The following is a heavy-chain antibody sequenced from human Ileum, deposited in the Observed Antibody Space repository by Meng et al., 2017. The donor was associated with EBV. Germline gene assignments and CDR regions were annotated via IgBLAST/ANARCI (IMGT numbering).Heavy chain of an antibody. CDR3: ASLYGDSSVWYLDI. CDR2: IYYSGST. CDR1: GCSISSGNHY. D-gene: IGHD4-17*01. J-gene: IGHJ2*01. Sequence: QLQLQESGPGLVKPPQHLSPTCTVSGCSISSGNHYWSWIRQHPGKGLEYIGYIYYSGSTYYNPSLKSRVIISVDTSKNQFSLRLNSVTAADTAVYYCASLYGDSSVWYLDIWGRGTLVTVAS. V-gene: IGHV4-31*03.